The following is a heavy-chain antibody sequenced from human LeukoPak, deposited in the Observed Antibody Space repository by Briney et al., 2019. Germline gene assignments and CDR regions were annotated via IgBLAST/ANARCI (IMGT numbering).Heavy chain of an antibody. CDR3: AKARGITMVRGIDY. CDR1: GFSFSNYW. V-gene: IGHV3-23*01. CDR2: ISGSGGST. J-gene: IGHJ4*02. D-gene: IGHD3-10*01. Sequence: GGSLRLSCAASGFSFSNYWMSWVRQAPGKGLEWVSAISGSGGSTYYADSVKGRFTISRDHSKNTLYLQMNSLRAEDTAVYYCAKARGITMVRGIDYWGQGTLVTVSS.